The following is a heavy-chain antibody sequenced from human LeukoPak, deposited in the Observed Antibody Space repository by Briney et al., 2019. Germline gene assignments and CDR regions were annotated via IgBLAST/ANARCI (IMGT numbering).Heavy chain of an antibody. CDR3: ASLAKDIVVVPAAPVFDY. D-gene: IGHD2-2*01. V-gene: IGHV3-7*01. CDR1: GFTFSSYW. Sequence: GGSLRLSCVASGFTFSSYWMSWVRQAPGKGLEWVANIKQDGSEKYYVDSVKGRFTISRDNAKNSLYLQMNSLRAEDTAVYYCASLAKDIVVVPAAPVFDYWGQGTLVTVSS. CDR2: IKQDGSEK. J-gene: IGHJ4*02.